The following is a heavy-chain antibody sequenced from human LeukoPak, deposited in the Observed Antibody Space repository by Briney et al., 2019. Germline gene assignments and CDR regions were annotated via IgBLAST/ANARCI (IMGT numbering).Heavy chain of an antibody. CDR3: ARPLVVRGVIENWFDP. CDR1: GYSFTSYW. V-gene: IGHV5-10-1*01. D-gene: IGHD3-10*01. J-gene: IGHJ5*02. CDR2: IDPSDSYT. Sequence: GESPRISCKGSGYSFTSYWISWVRQMPGKGLGWMGRIDPSDSYTNYSPSFQGHVTISADKSISTAYLQWSSLKASDTAMYYCARPLVVRGVIENWFDPWGQGTLVTVSS.